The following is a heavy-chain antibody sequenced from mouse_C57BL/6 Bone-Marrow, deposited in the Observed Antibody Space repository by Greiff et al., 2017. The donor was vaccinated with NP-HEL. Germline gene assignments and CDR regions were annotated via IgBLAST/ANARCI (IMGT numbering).Heavy chain of an antibody. V-gene: IGHV6-3*01. CDR2: IRLKSDNYAT. CDR3: TGFTTVVETEYFDV. CDR1: GFTFSNYW. Sequence: EVKLVESGGGLVQPGGSMKLSCVASGFTFSNYWMNWVRQSPEKGLEWVAQIRLKSDNYATHYAESVKGRFTISRDDSKSSVYLQMNNLRAEDTGIYYCTGFTTVVETEYFDVWGTGTTVTVSS. D-gene: IGHD1-1*01. J-gene: IGHJ1*03.